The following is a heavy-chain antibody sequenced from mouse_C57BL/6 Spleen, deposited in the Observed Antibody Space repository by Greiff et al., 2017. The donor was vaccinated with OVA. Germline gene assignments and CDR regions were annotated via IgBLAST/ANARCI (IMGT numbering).Heavy chain of an antibody. CDR1: GYTFTSYW. J-gene: IGHJ4*01. Sequence: QVQLKQPGAELVRPGTSVKLSCKASGYTFTSYWMHWVKQRPGQGLEWIGVIDPSDSSTNYNQKFKGKATLTVDTSSSTAYMQLSSLTSEDSAVDYCASGYYGSSLYAMDYWGQGTSVTVSA. D-gene: IGHD1-1*01. V-gene: IGHV1-59*01. CDR3: ASGYYGSSLYAMDY. CDR2: IDPSDSST.